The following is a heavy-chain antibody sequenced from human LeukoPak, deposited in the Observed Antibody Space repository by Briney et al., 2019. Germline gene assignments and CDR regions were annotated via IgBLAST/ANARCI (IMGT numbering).Heavy chain of an antibody. Sequence: SQTLSLTCTVSGGSISSGGYYWSWIRQHPGKGLEWIGYIYYSGSTYYNPSLKSRVTISVDTSKNQFSLKLSSVTAADTAVYYCASLNYDYVWGSYRVFDYWGQGTPVTVSS. CDR3: ASLNYDYVWGSYRVFDY. V-gene: IGHV4-31*03. CDR2: IYYSGST. J-gene: IGHJ4*02. CDR1: GGSISSGGYY. D-gene: IGHD3-16*02.